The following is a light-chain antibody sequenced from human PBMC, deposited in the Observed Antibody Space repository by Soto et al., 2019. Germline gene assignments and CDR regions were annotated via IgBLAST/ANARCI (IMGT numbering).Light chain of an antibody. V-gene: IGKV1-39*01. CDR2: AAS. CDR3: QQSYGTPRT. Sequence: DIQMTQSPSSLSVSVGDRVTITYRASQSIGGFLNWYQQKLGKAPKLLIYAASSLQSGVPSRFSGSGSATDFTLNISSLQPEDFATYYCQQSYGTPRTFGGGTVVDIK. CDR1: QSIGGF. J-gene: IGKJ4*01.